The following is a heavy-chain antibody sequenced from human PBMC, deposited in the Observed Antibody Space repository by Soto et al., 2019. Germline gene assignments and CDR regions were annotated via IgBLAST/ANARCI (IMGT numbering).Heavy chain of an antibody. CDR3: ARIKLVEWFFINVDVYDMDV. D-gene: IGHD3-3*01. J-gene: IGHJ6*02. Sequence: GSLRLSCVASGFSLNDYAVNWVRQAPGKGLEWVSFISSDSRTIYYADSVEGRFTVSRDNARNSVSLQMDSLRDEDAAVYYCARIKLVEWFFINVDVYDMDVWGQGTPVTVSS. CDR2: ISSDSRTI. V-gene: IGHV3-48*02. CDR1: GFSLNDYA.